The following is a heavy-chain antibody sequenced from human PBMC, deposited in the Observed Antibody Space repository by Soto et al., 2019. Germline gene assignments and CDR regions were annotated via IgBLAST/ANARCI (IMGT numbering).Heavy chain of an antibody. D-gene: IGHD6-13*01. J-gene: IGHJ6*02. CDR3: AHRNPGPSGYDV. CDR2: IYWNDEQ. V-gene: IGHV2-5*01. CDR1: GFSLTSGVVG. Sequence: QITLKESGPTLVKPTQTLTLTCTFSGFSLTSGVVGVGWIRQPPGEALEWLSLIYWNDEQYYNPSLRNRLTITRDTSKNQVVLPMTNIDPVDTPTYYAAHRNPGPSGYDVGCQGTTVTSSS.